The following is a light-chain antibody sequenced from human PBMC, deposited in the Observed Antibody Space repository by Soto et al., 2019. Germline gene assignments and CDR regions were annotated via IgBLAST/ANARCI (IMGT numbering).Light chain of an antibody. CDR2: GAS. Sequence: EIVLTQSTAPPSLSPGGRASLSLRASQSLSKSLVWYQQKPGQAPRLLIDGASNRATGIPARFSGSGSGTDFTLTISRLEPEDFAVYYCQQYGSSGTFGQGTKVDIK. CDR3: QQYGSSGT. J-gene: IGKJ1*01. V-gene: IGKV3-20*01. CDR1: QSLSKS.